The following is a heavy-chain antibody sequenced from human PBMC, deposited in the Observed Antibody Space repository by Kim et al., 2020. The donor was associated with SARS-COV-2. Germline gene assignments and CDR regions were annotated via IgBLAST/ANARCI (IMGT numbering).Heavy chain of an antibody. Sequence: EKYYGNSVKGRFTISRDNAKNSLYLQMNSLRAEDTAVYYCARDQGSSQDYWGQGTLVTVSS. CDR3: ARDQGSSQDY. J-gene: IGHJ4*02. CDR2: EK. V-gene: IGHV3-7*01. D-gene: IGHD6-13*01.